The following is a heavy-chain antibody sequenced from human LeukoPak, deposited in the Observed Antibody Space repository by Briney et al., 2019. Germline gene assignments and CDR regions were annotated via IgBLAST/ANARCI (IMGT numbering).Heavy chain of an antibody. CDR1: GGTFSSYA. Sequence: GASVKVSCKASGGTFSSYAISWVRQAPGQGLEWMGGIIPIFGTANYAQKFQGRVTITTDGSTSTAYMELSSLRSEDTAVYYCARAGTTGTTMEDAFDIWGQGTMVTVSS. CDR2: IIPIFGTA. CDR3: ARAGTTGTTMEDAFDI. D-gene: IGHD1-7*01. J-gene: IGHJ3*02. V-gene: IGHV1-69*05.